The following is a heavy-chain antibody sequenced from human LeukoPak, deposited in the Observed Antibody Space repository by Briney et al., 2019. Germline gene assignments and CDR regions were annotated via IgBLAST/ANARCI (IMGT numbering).Heavy chain of an antibody. V-gene: IGHV4-31*03. CDR2: IYYSGST. J-gene: IGHJ5*02. CDR1: GGSISSGGYY. D-gene: IGHD6-13*01. Sequence: PSETLSLTCTVSGGSISSGGYYWSWIRQPPGKGLEWIGYIYYSGSTYYNPSLKSRVTISIDTSKNQFSLKLSSVTAADTAVYYCASRRKSGSSWYVDNNWFDPWGQGTLVTVSS. CDR3: ASRRKSGSSWYVDNNWFDP.